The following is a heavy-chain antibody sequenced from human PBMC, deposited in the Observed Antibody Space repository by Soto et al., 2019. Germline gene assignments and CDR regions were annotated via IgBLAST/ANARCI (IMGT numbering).Heavy chain of an antibody. Sequence: QITLKESGPTLVKPTQTLTLTCTFSGFSLSNSGVGVGWIRQPPGTTLERLALIYWNDDTSYSPSLKSRITITKDTSKNHVVLTMTTMDPVDTDTYYWAHRRGYDHGAESEYDYSFDPWGPGTMVTVSA. J-gene: IGHJ5*02. V-gene: IGHV2-5*01. D-gene: IGHD4-17*01. CDR2: IYWNDDT. CDR1: GFSLSNSGVG. CDR3: AHRRGYDHGAESEYDYSFDP.